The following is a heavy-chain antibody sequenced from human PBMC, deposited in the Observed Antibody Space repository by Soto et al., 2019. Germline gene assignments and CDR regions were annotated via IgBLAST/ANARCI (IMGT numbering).Heavy chain of an antibody. CDR3: ARRARYYYDSSGYYYGAFDI. Sequence: ASVKVSCKASGYTFTSYGISWVRQAPGQGLEWMGWISAYNGNTNYAQKLQGRVTMTTDTSTSTAYMELRSLRSDDTAVYYCARRARYYYDSSGYYYGAFDIWGQGTMVTVS. CDR1: GYTFTSYG. V-gene: IGHV1-18*01. CDR2: ISAYNGNT. J-gene: IGHJ3*02. D-gene: IGHD3-22*01.